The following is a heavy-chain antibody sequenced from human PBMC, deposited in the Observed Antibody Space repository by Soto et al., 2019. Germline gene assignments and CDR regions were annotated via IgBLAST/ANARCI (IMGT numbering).Heavy chain of an antibody. J-gene: IGHJ4*02. CDR1: GFTFSSYA. V-gene: IGHV3-23*01. CDR2: ISGSGGST. D-gene: IGHD3-16*02. Sequence: EVQLLESGGGLVQPGGSLRLSCAASGFTFSSYAMSWVRQAPGKGLEWVSAISGSGGSTYYADSVKGRFTISRDNSKNTLYLQMNSPRAEDTAVYYCAKVQRGSYRYTWDYWGQGTLVTVSS. CDR3: AKVQRGSYRYTWDY.